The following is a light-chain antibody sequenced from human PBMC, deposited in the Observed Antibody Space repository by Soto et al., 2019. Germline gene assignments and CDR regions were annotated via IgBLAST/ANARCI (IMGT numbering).Light chain of an antibody. CDR1: SSNIGPGYD. Sequence: QSVLTQPPSVSGAPGQKATISCTGTSSNIGPGYDVNWYHQLPGTAPKLLIHGNSNRPSGVPDRFSGSKSGTSASLAITGLQAEDEADYFCQSYDSSLSGYVFGTGTKVTVL. J-gene: IGLJ1*01. CDR2: GNS. V-gene: IGLV1-40*01. CDR3: QSYDSSLSGYV.